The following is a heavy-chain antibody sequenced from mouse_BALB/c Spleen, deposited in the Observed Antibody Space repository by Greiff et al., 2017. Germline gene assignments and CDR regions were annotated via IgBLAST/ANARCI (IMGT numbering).Heavy chain of an antibody. CDR3: ARGSNPYAMDY. Sequence: EVQRVESGGGLVQPGGSLRLSCATSGFTFTDYYMSWVRQPPGKALEWLGFIRNKANGYTTEYSASVKGRFTISRDNSQSILYLQMNTLRAEDSATYYCARGSNPYAMDYWGQGTSVTVSS. J-gene: IGHJ4*01. V-gene: IGHV7-3*02. D-gene: IGHD4-1*01. CDR2: IRNKANGYTT. CDR1: GFTFTDYY.